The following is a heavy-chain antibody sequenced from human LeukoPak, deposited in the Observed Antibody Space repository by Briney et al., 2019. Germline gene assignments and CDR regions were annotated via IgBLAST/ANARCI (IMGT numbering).Heavy chain of an antibody. Sequence: PAGSLRLSCAASGFTFSSYSMNWVRQAPGKGLEWVSYISSSSSTIYYADSVKGRFTISRDNAKNSLYLQMNSLRAEDRAVYYCARVYYGDYGPRFDYWGQGTLVTVSS. V-gene: IGHV3-48*01. CDR1: GFTFSSYS. CDR2: ISSSSSTI. CDR3: ARVYYGDYGPRFDY. D-gene: IGHD4-17*01. J-gene: IGHJ4*02.